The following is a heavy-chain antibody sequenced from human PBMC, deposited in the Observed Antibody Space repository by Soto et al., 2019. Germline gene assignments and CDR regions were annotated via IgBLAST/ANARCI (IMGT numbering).Heavy chain of an antibody. CDR1: GYTFSKFG. D-gene: IGHD3-9*01. CDR3: TKDAKFYDIYTGYFFNYL. J-gene: IGHJ3*01. CDR2: ISPNSEKT. V-gene: IGHV1-18*01. Sequence: ASVKVSCKASGYTFSKFGISWVRQAPGEGLEWMGWISPNSEKTKIAQRFQGRVTMTTDISTSTSYLELRGLTSDDTAVYYCTKDAKFYDIYTGYFFNYLWGQ.